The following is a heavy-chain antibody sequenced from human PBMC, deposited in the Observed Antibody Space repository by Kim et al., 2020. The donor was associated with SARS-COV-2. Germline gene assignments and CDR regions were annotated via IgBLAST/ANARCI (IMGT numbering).Heavy chain of an antibody. CDR3: LLLLGGKNWFDP. CDR2: IRSKANSYAT. J-gene: IGHJ5*02. CDR1: GFTFSGSA. Sequence: GGSLRLSCAASGFTFSGSAMHWVRQASGKGLEWVGRIRSKANSYATAYAASVKGRFTISRDDSKNTAYLQMNSLKTEDTAVYYCLLLLGGKNWFDPWGQGTLVTVSS. D-gene: IGHD2-15*01. V-gene: IGHV3-73*01.